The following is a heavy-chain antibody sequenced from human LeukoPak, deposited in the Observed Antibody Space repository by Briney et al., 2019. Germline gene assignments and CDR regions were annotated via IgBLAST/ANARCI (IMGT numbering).Heavy chain of an antibody. J-gene: IGHJ4*02. CDR3: ARTGSSSWYVFDY. Sequence: GGSLRLSCAASGFTFSSYAMSWVRQAPGKGLEWVAVISYDGSNKYYADSVKGRFTISRDNSKSTLYLQMNSLRAEDTAVYYCARTGSSSWYVFDYWGQGTLVTVSS. V-gene: IGHV3-30-3*01. CDR2: ISYDGSNK. CDR1: GFTFSSYA. D-gene: IGHD6-13*01.